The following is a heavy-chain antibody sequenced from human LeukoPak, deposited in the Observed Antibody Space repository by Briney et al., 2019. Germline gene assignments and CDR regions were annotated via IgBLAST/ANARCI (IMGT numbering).Heavy chain of an antibody. D-gene: IGHD3-22*01. Sequence: GGSLRLSCAASGFTFSSYWMNWVRQAPGKGLEWVANINQDGTEKYYVDSVKGRFTISRDNAKNSLYLQMNSLRAEDTAVYYCARGGFRFFAHWGQGTLVTVSS. J-gene: IGHJ5*02. CDR2: INQDGTEK. V-gene: IGHV3-7*04. CDR3: ARGGFRFFAH. CDR1: GFTFSSYW.